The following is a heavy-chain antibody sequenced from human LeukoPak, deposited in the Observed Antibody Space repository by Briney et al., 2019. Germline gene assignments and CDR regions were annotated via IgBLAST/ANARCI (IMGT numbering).Heavy chain of an antibody. D-gene: IGHD2/OR15-2a*01. CDR3: AVLLSRHSHRFDS. CDR1: GASISSNSVY. J-gene: IGHJ5*01. Sequence: PSETLSLTRTVTGASISSNSVYWGWIRQPPGKGLEWIGTIYYNGDTFYNPSLKSRVTMSVDTSASQFSLKLPSVTAADTAVYYWAVLLSRHSHRFDSWGRGTLVSVSS. CDR2: IYYNGDT. V-gene: IGHV4-39*01.